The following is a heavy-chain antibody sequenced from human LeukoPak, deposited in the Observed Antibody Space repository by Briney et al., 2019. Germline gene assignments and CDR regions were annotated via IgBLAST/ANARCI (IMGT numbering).Heavy chain of an antibody. J-gene: IGHJ4*02. CDR3: ARVLDYYGSGTRDFDY. D-gene: IGHD3-10*01. Sequence: PSETLSLTCTVSGGSISSGSYYWHWIRQPAGKRLEWIGRIYTSGSTTYNPSLKSRVTISVDTSKNQFSLKLNSVTAADTAVYYCARVLDYYGSGTRDFDYWGQGILVTVSS. V-gene: IGHV4-61*02. CDR2: IYTSGST. CDR1: GGSISSGSYY.